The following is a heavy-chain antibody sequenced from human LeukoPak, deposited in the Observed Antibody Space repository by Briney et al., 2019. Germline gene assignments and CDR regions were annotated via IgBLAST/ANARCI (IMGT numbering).Heavy chain of an antibody. CDR2: IYSGGST. CDR3: ARDLAVQQRLVGFDY. CDR1: GFTVSSNY. Sequence: PGGSLRLSCAASGFTVSSNYMSWVRQAPGKGLEWVSVIYSGGSTYYADSVKGRFTISRDNSKNTLYLQMSSLRAEDTAVYYCARDLAVQQRLVGFDYWGQGTLVTVSS. J-gene: IGHJ4*02. V-gene: IGHV3-66*01. D-gene: IGHD6-19*01.